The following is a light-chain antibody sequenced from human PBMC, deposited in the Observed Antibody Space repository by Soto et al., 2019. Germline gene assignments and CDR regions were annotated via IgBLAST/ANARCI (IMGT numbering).Light chain of an antibody. CDR2: DAS. Sequence: DIQMTQSPSSLSASVGDIVTITCQASQHISEYLNWYQYKPGKAPKLLITDASNLKTGVPSRFSGSGSGTEYTFTINSLQPEDIATYYCQQYENFPLTFGGGTKVDIK. CDR1: QHISEY. J-gene: IGKJ4*01. V-gene: IGKV1-33*01. CDR3: QQYENFPLT.